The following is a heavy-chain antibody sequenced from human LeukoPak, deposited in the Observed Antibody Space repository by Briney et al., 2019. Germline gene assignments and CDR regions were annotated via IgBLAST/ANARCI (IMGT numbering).Heavy chain of an antibody. CDR1: GFTFSSYG. CDR2: ITSGSGTI. Sequence: GGSLRLSCADSGFTFSSYGMNWVRQAPGKGLEWVSYITSGSGTIYYAVSVKGRFTISRDYAKNSLYLQMNSLRAEDTAIYYCARVGTEYGESDPWGQGAQVTVSS. CDR3: ARVGTEYGESDP. V-gene: IGHV3-48*04. J-gene: IGHJ5*02. D-gene: IGHD4-17*01.